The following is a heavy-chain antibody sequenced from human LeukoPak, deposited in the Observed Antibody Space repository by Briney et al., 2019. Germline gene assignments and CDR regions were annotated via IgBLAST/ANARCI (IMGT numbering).Heavy chain of an antibody. J-gene: IGHJ4*02. Sequence: GGSLRLSCAASGFTFSSYSMNWVRQAPGKGLEWVSSISSSSSYIYYADSVKGRFTISRDNAKNSLYLQMNSLRAEATAVYYCASTTSSSWFRYFDYWGQGTLVTVSS. CDR1: GFTFSSYS. CDR3: ASTTSSSWFRYFDY. CDR2: ISSSSSYI. V-gene: IGHV3-21*01. D-gene: IGHD6-13*01.